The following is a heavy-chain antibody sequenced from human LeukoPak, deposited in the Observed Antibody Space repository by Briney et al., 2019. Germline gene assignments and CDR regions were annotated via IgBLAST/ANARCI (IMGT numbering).Heavy chain of an antibody. CDR1: GYTFTSYA. D-gene: IGHD3-9*01. V-gene: IGHV7-4-1*02. CDR2: INTNTGNP. CDR3: ARDRPLLPILTGYYGYHLEETDY. J-gene: IGHJ4*02. Sequence: ASVKVSCKASGYTFTSYAMNWVRQAPGQGLEWMGWINTNTGNPTYAQGFTGRFVFSLDTSVSTAYLQISSLKAEDTAVYYCARDRPLLPILTGYYGYHLEETDYWGQGTLVTVSS.